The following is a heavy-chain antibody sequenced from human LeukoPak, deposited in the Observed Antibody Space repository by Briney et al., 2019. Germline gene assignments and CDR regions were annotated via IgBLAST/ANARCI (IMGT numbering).Heavy chain of an antibody. J-gene: IGHJ4*02. CDR3: AKGGYQYSSSGHNYFDY. V-gene: IGHV3-53*05. D-gene: IGHD2-15*01. Sequence: GGSLRLSCAASGFTVSSNYMSWVRQAPGKGLEWVSVIYSGGSTYYADSVKGRFTISRDNSKNTLYLQMNSLRAEDTAVYYCAKGGYQYSSSGHNYFDYWGQGTLVTVSS. CDR1: GFTVSSNY. CDR2: IYSGGST.